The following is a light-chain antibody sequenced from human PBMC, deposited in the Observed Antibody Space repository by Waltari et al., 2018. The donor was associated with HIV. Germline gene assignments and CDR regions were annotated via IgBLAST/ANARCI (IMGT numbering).Light chain of an antibody. CDR3: QVWDSSRDHVV. J-gene: IGLJ2*01. CDR2: ADR. CDR1: NIGSKT. V-gene: IGLV3-21*02. Sequence: SYVLTQPPSVSVAPGQTARITCGGNNIGSKTVHWYQRMPGQAPVLVVYADRDRPSGIPERFSGSISGNTTTLTISRVEAGDEADYFCQVWDSSRDHVVFGGGTTLTVL.